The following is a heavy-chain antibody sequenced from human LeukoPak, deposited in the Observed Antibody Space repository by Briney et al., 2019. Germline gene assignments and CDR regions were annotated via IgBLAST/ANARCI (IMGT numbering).Heavy chain of an antibody. V-gene: IGHV3-23*01. CDR1: GFTFSSYA. J-gene: IGHJ4*02. CDR3: AKGHRITIFGGNFDY. CDR2: ISGSGGST. D-gene: IGHD3-3*01. Sequence: PGGSLRLSCAASGFTFSSYAMSWVRQAPGKGLEWVSAISGSGGSTYYADSVKGRFTISRDNSKNTLYLQMNSLRAEDTAVYYCAKGHRITIFGGNFDYWGQGTLVTVSS.